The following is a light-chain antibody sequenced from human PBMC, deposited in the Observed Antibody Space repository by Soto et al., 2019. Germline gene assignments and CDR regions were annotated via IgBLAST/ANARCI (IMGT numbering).Light chain of an antibody. J-gene: IGKJ3*01. V-gene: IGKV3-20*01. CDR1: QTLSTNS. CDR2: AAS. Sequence: EIVLTHSPGTLSLSPGERATLSCRASQTLSTNSLPWYQQRLGQTPRLLVYAASTRDTDIPDRFNGGGYGTDFALTICTLEPEDLALYYCQQYDGSPLNFGHGSKVD. CDR3: QQYDGSPLN.